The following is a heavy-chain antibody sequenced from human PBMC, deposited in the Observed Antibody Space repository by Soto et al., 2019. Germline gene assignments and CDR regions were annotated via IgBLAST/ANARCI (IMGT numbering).Heavy chain of an antibody. D-gene: IGHD3-16*02. V-gene: IGHV3-23*01. CDR3: ARPSMITFGGVIDLQYFDY. Sequence: GGSLRLSCAASGFTFSSYATSWVRQAPGKGLEWVSAISGSGGSTYYADSVKGRFTISRDNSKNTLYLQMNSLRAEDTAVYYCARPSMITFGGVIDLQYFDYWGQGTLVTVSS. CDR2: ISGSGGST. J-gene: IGHJ4*02. CDR1: GFTFSSYA.